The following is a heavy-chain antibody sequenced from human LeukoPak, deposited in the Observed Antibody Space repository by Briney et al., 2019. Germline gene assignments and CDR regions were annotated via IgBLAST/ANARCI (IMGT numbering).Heavy chain of an antibody. CDR3: ARVVATYYYYGMDV. D-gene: IGHD5-12*01. CDR2: INHSGST. Sequence: SSETLSLTCAVYGGSFSGYYWSWIRQPPGKGLEWIGEINHSGSTNYNPSLKSRVTISVDTSKNQFSLKLSSVTAADTAVYYCARVVATYYYYGMDVWGQGTTVTVSS. J-gene: IGHJ6*02. V-gene: IGHV4-34*01. CDR1: GGSFSGYY.